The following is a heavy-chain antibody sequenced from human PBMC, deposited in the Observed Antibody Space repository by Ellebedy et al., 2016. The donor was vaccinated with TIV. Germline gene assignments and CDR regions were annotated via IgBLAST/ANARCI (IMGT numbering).Heavy chain of an antibody. D-gene: IGHD5-18*01. CDR2: ISWDGGST. J-gene: IGHJ4*02. CDR1: GFTFDDYT. Sequence: PGGSLRLSCAASGFTFDDYTMHWVRQAPGKGLEWVSLISWDGGSTYYADSVKGRFTISRDKSKHSLYLQMNSLRTEDTALYHCAKDKDTAMVEVGVFDYWGQGTLVTVSS. V-gene: IGHV3-43*01. CDR3: AKDKDTAMVEVGVFDY.